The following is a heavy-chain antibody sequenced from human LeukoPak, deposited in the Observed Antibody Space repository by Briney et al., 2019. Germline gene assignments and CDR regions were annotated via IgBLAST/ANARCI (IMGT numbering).Heavy chain of an antibody. CDR1: GFPFDVQT. Sequence: GGSLRLSCAASGFPFDVQTMSWVRQAPGKGLAWVASMREDGTEIHYADSVKGRFTISRDNRKNSVYPQMNRLRADDTAVYYCARGGAIRGRFENWGQGTPVTVSS. CDR3: ARGGAIRGRFEN. D-gene: IGHD1-26*01. CDR2: MREDGTEI. V-gene: IGHV3-7*01. J-gene: IGHJ4*02.